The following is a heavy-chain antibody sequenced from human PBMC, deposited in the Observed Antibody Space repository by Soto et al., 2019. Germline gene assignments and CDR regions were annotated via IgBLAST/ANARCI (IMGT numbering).Heavy chain of an antibody. CDR1: GFSFSNSW. J-gene: IGHJ4*02. CDR2: ISSDGSST. V-gene: IGHV3-74*01. Sequence: VQLVESGGGLVQPGGSLRLSCAASGFSFSNSWMHWVRQAPGKGLVWVSRISSDGSSTNYADSVKGRFIISRDNAKNTLYLQMNILRAEDTAVYYCARPVVYSGYDRVFFDYWGQGTLVTVSS. D-gene: IGHD5-12*01. CDR3: ARPVVYSGYDRVFFDY.